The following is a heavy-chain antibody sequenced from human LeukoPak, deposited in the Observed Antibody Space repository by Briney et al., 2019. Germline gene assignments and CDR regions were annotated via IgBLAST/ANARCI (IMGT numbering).Heavy chain of an antibody. CDR2: IYTSGST. D-gene: IGHD2-15*01. J-gene: IGHJ5*02. CDR1: GGSISSYY. CDR3: AREGVWGYCSRGSCSQFDP. Sequence: PSETLSLTCTVSGGSISSYYWSWIRQPAGKGLEWIGRIYTSGSTNYNPSLKSRVTISVDTSKNQFSLKLSSVTAADTAVYYCAREGVWGYCSRGSCSQFDPWGQGPLVTVSS. V-gene: IGHV4-4*07.